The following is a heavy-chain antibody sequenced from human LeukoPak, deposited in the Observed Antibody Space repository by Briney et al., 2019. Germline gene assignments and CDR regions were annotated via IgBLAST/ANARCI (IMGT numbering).Heavy chain of an antibody. Sequence: GSLSLSCAASGFPFSSYAMSWVRQAPGKGLEWVSAISGSGGSTYYADSVKGRFTISRDNSKNTLYLQMNSLRAEDTAVYYCAKVPKGTPPIAPLDYWGQGTLVTVSS. V-gene: IGHV3-23*01. D-gene: IGHD6-13*01. CDR3: AKVPKGTPPIAPLDY. CDR1: GFPFSSYA. CDR2: ISGSGGST. J-gene: IGHJ4*02.